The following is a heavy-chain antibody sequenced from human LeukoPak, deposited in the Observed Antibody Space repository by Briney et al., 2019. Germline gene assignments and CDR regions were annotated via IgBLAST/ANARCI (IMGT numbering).Heavy chain of an antibody. Sequence: PSETLSLTCTVSGDSVSSGSYYWSWIRQPPGKGLEWIGYFYYSGTTTGTTNYNPSLESRVTISGDTSKNQFSLRLTSVTAADTAVYYCARGGSEWDRALWIWGQGTLVTVS. CDR1: GDSVSSGSYY. J-gene: IGHJ3*02. V-gene: IGHV4-61*01. CDR2: FYYSGTTTGTT. CDR3: ARGGSEWDRALWI. D-gene: IGHD1-26*01.